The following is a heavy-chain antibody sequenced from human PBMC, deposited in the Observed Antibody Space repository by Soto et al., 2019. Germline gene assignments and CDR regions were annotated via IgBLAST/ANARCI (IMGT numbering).Heavy chain of an antibody. J-gene: IGHJ4*02. CDR2: ISYDGSNK. CDR3: AKENGNMIVVVISYYFDY. D-gene: IGHD3-22*01. V-gene: IGHV3-30*18. Sequence: WGSLLLSCASSVFTFSIYGMDGVRQAPGKGLEWVAVISYDGSNKYYADSVKGRFTISRDNSKNTLYLQMNRLRAEDTAVYYCAKENGNMIVVVISYYFDYWGQGTMVTVSS. CDR1: VFTFSIYG.